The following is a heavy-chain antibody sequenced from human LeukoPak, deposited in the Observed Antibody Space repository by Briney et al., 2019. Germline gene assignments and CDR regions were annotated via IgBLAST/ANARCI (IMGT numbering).Heavy chain of an antibody. CDR1: GFTFSSYA. V-gene: IGHV3-9*01. CDR2: ISWNSVII. CDR3: AKDIRDSISNWFDP. D-gene: IGHD3-22*01. J-gene: IGHJ5*02. Sequence: PGGSLRLSCAASGFTFSSYAMHWVRQAPGKGLEWVSGISWNSVIIGYADSVKGRFTISRDNAKNSLYLQMNSLRTEDTALYYCAKDIRDSISNWFDPWGQGTLVTVSS.